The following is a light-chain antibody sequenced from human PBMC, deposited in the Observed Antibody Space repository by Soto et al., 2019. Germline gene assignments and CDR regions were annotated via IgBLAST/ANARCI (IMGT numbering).Light chain of an antibody. Sequence: DIQMTQSPSSLSASVGDRVTITCRASQSISSYLNWYQQKPGKAPKLLIYAASSLQSGVPSRFSCSGSGTECTLTSSSLQPEYFATCYCQQSYSTPPYTFGQGTKLEIK. CDR3: QQSYSTPPYT. V-gene: IGKV1-39*01. CDR2: AAS. CDR1: QSISSY. J-gene: IGKJ2*01.